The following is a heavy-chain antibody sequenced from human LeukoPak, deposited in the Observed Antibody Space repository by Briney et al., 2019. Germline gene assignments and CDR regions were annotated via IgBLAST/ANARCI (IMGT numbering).Heavy chain of an antibody. D-gene: IGHD3-10*01. V-gene: IGHV3-30-3*01. CDR1: GFTFSSYA. Sequence: GGSLRLSCAASGFTFSSYAMHWVRQAPGKGLEWVAVISYDGSNKYYADSVKGRFTISRDNSKNTLYLQMNSLRTEDTALYYCAKDIKKFGETLFDYWGQGTLVTVSS. CDR2: ISYDGSNK. J-gene: IGHJ4*02. CDR3: AKDIKKFGETLFDY.